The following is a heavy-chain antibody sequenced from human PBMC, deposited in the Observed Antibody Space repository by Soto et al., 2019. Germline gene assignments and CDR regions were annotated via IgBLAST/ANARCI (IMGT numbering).Heavy chain of an antibody. CDR1: GGTFSSYA. CDR3: GVGSSYYDYYGIDV. D-gene: IGHD6-6*01. J-gene: IGHJ6*02. CDR2: IIPIFGTA. V-gene: IGHV1-69*06. Sequence: SVKVSCKASGGTFSSYAISWVRQAPGQGLEWMGGIIPIFGTANYAQKFQGRVTITADKSTSTAYMELSSLRSEDTAVYYCGVGSSYYDYYGIDVWGQGTKVTVAS.